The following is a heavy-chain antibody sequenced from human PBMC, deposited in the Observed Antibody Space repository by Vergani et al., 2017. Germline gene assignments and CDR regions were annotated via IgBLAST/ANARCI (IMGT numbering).Heavy chain of an antibody. CDR2: VYHSGST. J-gene: IGHJ3*02. CDR1: GGSLSNNNW. CDR3: VRQWKLEGAFDN. V-gene: IGHV4-4*03. D-gene: IGHD3-3*01. Sequence: QVQLQESGPGLVKPPGTLSLTCTVSGGSLSNNNWWSWVRQPPGKGLEWIGEVYHSGSTNYNPSLKSRVTISVDKSKNQISLKLRSVTAADTAVYYCVRQWKLEGAFDNWGQGTMVTVSS.